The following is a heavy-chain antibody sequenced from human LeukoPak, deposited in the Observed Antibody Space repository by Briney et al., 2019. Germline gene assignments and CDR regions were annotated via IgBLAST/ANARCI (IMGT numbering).Heavy chain of an antibody. D-gene: IGHD1-26*01. V-gene: IGHV1-18*04. CDR2: ISTYNGNT. CDR3: ARDFTGGNYFNDY. J-gene: IGHJ4*02. CDR1: GYTFSSYG. Sequence: ASVKVSCKGSGYTFSSYGISWVRHAPGLGLEWMGWISTYNGNTNYAQNLQGRVTMTTDTSTSTAYVELRSLRSDDTAVYYCARDFTGGNYFNDYWGQGTLVTVSS.